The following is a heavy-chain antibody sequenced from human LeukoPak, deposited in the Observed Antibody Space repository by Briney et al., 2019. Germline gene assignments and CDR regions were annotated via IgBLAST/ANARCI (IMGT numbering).Heavy chain of an antibody. CDR2: ISYDGSNK. D-gene: IGHD3-22*01. V-gene: IGHV3-30*18. Sequence: GRSLRLSCAASGFTFSSYGMHWVRQAPGKGLEWVAVISYDGSNKYYADSVKGRFTISRDNSNNTLYLQMNSLRAEDTAVYYCAKDNYYDSSGQLDYWGQGTLVTVSS. CDR1: GFTFSSYG. CDR3: AKDNYYDSSGQLDY. J-gene: IGHJ4*02.